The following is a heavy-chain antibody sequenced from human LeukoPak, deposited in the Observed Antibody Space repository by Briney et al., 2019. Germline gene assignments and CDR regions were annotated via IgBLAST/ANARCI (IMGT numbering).Heavy chain of an antibody. CDR1: GFTFSKYW. V-gene: IGHV3-7*01. CDR2: IKQDGSEQ. D-gene: IGHD3-3*01. J-gene: IGHJ6*03. Sequence: GGSLRLSCAASGFTFSKYWMSWVRQAPGKGLEWVANIKQDGSEQYYVDSVKGRFTISRDNAKNSLFLRMNSLRAEDTAVYYCARDMPRTIFGQDYYYYYYMDVWGKGTTVTVSS. CDR3: ARDMPRTIFGQDYYYYYYMDV.